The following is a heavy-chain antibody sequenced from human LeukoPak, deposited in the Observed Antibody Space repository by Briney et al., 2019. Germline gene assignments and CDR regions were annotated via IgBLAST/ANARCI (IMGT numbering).Heavy chain of an antibody. V-gene: IGHV1-2*02. Sequence: ASVKVSCKASGYTFTGYYMHWVRQAPGQGLEWMGWINPNTGDTNYAQKFQGRATMTRDTSITTVYMKISRLTPDDTALIYCAVAPGDYWGQGTLVTVSS. CDR2: INPNTGDT. CDR3: AVAPGDY. CDR1: GYTFTGYY. J-gene: IGHJ4*02. D-gene: IGHD2-21*01.